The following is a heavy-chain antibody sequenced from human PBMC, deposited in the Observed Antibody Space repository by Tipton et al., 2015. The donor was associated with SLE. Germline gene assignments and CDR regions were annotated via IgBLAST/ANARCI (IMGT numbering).Heavy chain of an antibody. V-gene: IGHV4-59*11. CDR3: ARDFVVVPAAKPADYYYYYMDV. CDR2: IYYSGST. CDR1: GVSISSHY. Sequence: LRLSCTVSGVSISSHYWSWIRQPPGKGLEWIGYIYYSGSTNYNPSLKSRVTISVDTSKNQFSLKLSSVTAADTAVYYCARDFVVVPAAKPADYYYYYMDVWGKGTTVTVSS. J-gene: IGHJ6*03. D-gene: IGHD2-2*02.